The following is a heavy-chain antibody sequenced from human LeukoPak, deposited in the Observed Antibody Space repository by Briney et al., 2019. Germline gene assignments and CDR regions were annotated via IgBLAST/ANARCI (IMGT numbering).Heavy chain of an antibody. CDR3: ARVDWEGSGSYYFDY. CDR1: GFTFSNYA. CDR2: ISYDGSNK. D-gene: IGHD1-26*01. Sequence: PGGSLRLSCSASGFTFSNYAIHWVRQAPGKGLEWVAVISYDGSNKYYADSVKGRFAISRDNSKNTLFLQMNNLRAEDTAVYYCARVDWEGSGSYYFDYWDQGTLVTVSS. V-gene: IGHV3-30*09. J-gene: IGHJ4*02.